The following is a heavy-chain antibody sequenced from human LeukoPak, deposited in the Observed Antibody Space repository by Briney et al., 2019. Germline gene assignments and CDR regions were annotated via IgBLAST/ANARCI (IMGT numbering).Heavy chain of an antibody. CDR1: VFTFSSYW. V-gene: IGHV3-7*01. CDR2: IKKDGSVK. CDR3: AREAY. J-gene: IGHJ4*02. Sequence: GGSLRLSCAASVFTFSSYWMSWVRQAPGKGLEWVANIKKDGSVKYYVDSVKGRFTISRDNAKKSLYLQMNSLRADDTAVYYCAREAYWGQGTLVTVSS.